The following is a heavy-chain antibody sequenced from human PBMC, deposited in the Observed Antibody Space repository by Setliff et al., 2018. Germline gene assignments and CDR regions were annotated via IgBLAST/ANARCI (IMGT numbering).Heavy chain of an antibody. V-gene: IGHV4-59*08. CDR2: IYYSGST. Sequence: PSETLSLTCTVSGGSISSYYWIWIRQPPGKGLEYIGYIYYSGSTNSNPSLKSRVTISVDTSKNQFSLKLSSVSAADTAVYYCARARSGDYSDSTGYLDYWGQGTLVTVSS. CDR1: GGSISSYY. D-gene: IGHD3-22*01. CDR3: ARARSGDYSDSTGYLDY. J-gene: IGHJ4*02.